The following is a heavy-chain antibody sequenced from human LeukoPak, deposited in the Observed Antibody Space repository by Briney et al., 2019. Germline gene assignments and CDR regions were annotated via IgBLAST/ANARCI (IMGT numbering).Heavy chain of an antibody. Sequence: PGGSLRLSCAASGFTFSSYAMHWVRQAPGKGLEWVAVISYDGSNKYYADSVKGRFTISRDNSKNTLYLQMNSLRAEDTAVYYCAREHLGYWGQGTLVTVSS. CDR3: AREHLGY. V-gene: IGHV3-30*04. J-gene: IGHJ4*02. CDR2: ISYDGSNK. CDR1: GFTFSSYA.